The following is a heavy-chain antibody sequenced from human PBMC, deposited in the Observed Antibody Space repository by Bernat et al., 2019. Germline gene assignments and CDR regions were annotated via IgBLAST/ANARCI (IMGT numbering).Heavy chain of an antibody. V-gene: IGHV3-13*01. CDR2: IDTAGDT. CDR3: ARAGTAVTGNAFDI. CDR1: GFTFSSYD. D-gene: IGHD6-19*01. Sequence: EVPLVESGGGLVQPGGSLRLSCVASGFTFSSYDMHWVRQATGKGLEWVSAIDTAGDTYYPGSVKGRFTISRENAKNSLFLQMNSLRAGDTAVYFCARAGTAVTGNAFDIWGQGALVTVSS. J-gene: IGHJ3*02.